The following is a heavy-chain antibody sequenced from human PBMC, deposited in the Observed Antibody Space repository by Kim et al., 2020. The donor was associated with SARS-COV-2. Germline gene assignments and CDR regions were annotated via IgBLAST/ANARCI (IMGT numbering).Heavy chain of an antibody. CDR3: ARTLTYYYDSSGSKWFDP. V-gene: IGHV1-8*01. D-gene: IGHD3-22*01. J-gene: IGHJ5*02. Sequence: ASVKVSCKASGYTFTSYDINWVRQATGQGLEWMGWMNPNSGNTGYAQKFQGRVTMTRNTSISTAYMELSSLRSEDTAVYYCARTLTYYYDSSGSKWFDPWGQGTLVTVSS. CDR1: GYTFTSYD. CDR2: MNPNSGNT.